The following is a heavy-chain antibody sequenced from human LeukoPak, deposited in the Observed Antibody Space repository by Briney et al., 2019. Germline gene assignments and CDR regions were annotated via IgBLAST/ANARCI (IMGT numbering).Heavy chain of an antibody. J-gene: IGHJ4*02. V-gene: IGHV1-2*02. CDR3: ARAAAGRFDY. D-gene: IGHD6-13*01. CDR1: GYTFIGYY. CDR2: INPNSGGT. Sequence: GASVKVSCKASGYTFIGYYMHWVRQAPGQGLEWMGWINPNSGGTNYLQKFQGRVTMTRDTSISTAYMELSRLRSDDTAVYYCARAAAGRFDYWGQGTLVTVSS.